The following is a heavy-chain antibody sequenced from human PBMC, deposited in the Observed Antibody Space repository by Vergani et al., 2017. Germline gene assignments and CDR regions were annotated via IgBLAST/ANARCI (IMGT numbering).Heavy chain of an antibody. V-gene: IGHV3-20*01. CDR1: GFPFDDYG. J-gene: IGHJ3*02. D-gene: IGHD3-22*01. CDR2: IHWNGCST. CDR3: ARAVGSGFSDAFDI. Sequence: EVQLVESGGGVVRPGGSLRLSCAASGFPFDDYGMSWVRPAPGTGLEWVSGIHWNGCSTGYADSVKGRFTISRDNDKTSLYLQMNSLRAEDTALYHCARAVGSGFSDAFDIWGQGTMVTVSS.